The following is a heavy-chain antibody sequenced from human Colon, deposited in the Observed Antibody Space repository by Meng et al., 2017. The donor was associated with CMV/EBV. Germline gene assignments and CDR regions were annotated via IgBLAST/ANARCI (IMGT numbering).Heavy chain of an antibody. CDR2: INYGGST. D-gene: IGHD3-3*01. J-gene: IGHJ6*02. V-gene: IGHV4-34*01. CDR1: GGSFSGYY. CDR3: ARGPPAYYDFWSGYLPLLYYGMDV. Sequence: SETLSLTCAVYGGSFSGYYWSWIRQPPGKGLEWIGEINYGGSTNYNPSLKSRVTISVDTSKNQFSLKLSSVTAADTAVYYCARGPPAYYDFWSGYLPLLYYGMDVWGQGTTVTVSS.